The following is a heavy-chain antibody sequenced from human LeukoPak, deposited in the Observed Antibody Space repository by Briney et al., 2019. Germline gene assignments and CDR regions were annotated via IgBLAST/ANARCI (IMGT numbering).Heavy chain of an antibody. CDR3: AKDPRVGSRVATPCH. D-gene: IGHD5-24*01. CDR1: GFTFSSYA. CDR2: ISGSGGST. Sequence: PGGSLRLSCAASGFTFSSYAMSWVRQAPGKGLEWVSAISGSGGSTYYADSVKGRFTISRDNSKSTLFLQTNSLRAEDTAVYYCAKDPRVGSRVATPCHWGQGTLVTVSS. V-gene: IGHV3-23*01. J-gene: IGHJ4*02.